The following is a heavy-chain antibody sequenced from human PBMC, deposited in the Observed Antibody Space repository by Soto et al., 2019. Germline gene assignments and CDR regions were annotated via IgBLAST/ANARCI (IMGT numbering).Heavy chain of an antibody. D-gene: IGHD2-2*01. CDR1: GYTFTSYD. Sequence: QVQLVQSGAEVKEPGASVRVSCKASGYTFTSYDINWVRQATGQGLEWMGWMNPESRNTGYAQKFQRRVTMTRDTSISTAYMELTSLRSEDTAVYYCARFVRHQLPTIDFWGQGTLVTVSS. CDR2: MNPESRNT. CDR3: ARFVRHQLPTIDF. J-gene: IGHJ4*02. V-gene: IGHV1-8*01.